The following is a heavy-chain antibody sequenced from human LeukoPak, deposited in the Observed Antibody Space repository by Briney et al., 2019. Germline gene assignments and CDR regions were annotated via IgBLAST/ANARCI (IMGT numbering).Heavy chain of an antibody. J-gene: IGHJ4*02. Sequence: PGGSLRLSCAASGFTFSSYWMHWVRQAPGKGLVWVSRINTDGTTTTYADSVKGRFSISRGNAKNTLYLQMNSLRAEDTALYYCARDYKSGDSSQIDYWGQGTLVTVSS. CDR1: GFTFSSYW. CDR2: INTDGTTT. D-gene: IGHD3-22*01. V-gene: IGHV3-74*01. CDR3: ARDYKSGDSSQIDY.